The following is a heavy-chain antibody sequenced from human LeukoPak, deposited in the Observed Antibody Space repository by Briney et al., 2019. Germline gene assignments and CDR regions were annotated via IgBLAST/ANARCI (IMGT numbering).Heavy chain of an antibody. CDR2: IKRKVEGGTT. D-gene: IGHD1-20*01. Sequence: PGGSLRLSCAASGFTFSSYAMSWVRQAPGKGLEWVGRIKRKVEGGTTDYAAPVKGRFTISRDDSKNTVYLQMNSLKTEDTAVYYCTEITSADYWGQGTLVTVSS. CDR3: TEITSADY. J-gene: IGHJ4*02. V-gene: IGHV3-15*01. CDR1: GFTFSSYA.